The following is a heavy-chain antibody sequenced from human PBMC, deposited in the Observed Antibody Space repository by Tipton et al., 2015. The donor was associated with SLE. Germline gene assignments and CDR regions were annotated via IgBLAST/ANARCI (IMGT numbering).Heavy chain of an antibody. D-gene: IGHD3-9*01. CDR2: IYYSGST. J-gene: IGHJ2*01. CDR3: ARDSYMTGSYWYFDL. CDR1: GGSISSGDYY. Sequence: LRLSCTVSGGSISSGDYYWSWIRQPPGKGLEWIGYIYYSGSTYYNPSLKSRVTISVDTSKNQFSLKLSSVTAADTAVYYCARDSYMTGSYWYFDLWGRGTLVTVSS. V-gene: IGHV4-31*02.